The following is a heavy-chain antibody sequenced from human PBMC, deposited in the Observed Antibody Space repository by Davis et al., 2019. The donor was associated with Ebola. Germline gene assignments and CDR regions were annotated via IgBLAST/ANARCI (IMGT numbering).Heavy chain of an antibody. V-gene: IGHV1-69*02. D-gene: IGHD2-15*01. CDR2: IIPILGIA. CDR3: ARGRDIVVVVAATLYSEGWFDP. Sequence: AASVKVSCKASGGTFSSYTISWVRQAPGQGLEWMGRIIPILGIANYAQKFQGRVTITADKSTSTAYMELSSLRSEDTAVYYCARGRDIVVVVAATLYSEGWFDPWGQGTLVTVSS. CDR1: GGTFSSYT. J-gene: IGHJ5*02.